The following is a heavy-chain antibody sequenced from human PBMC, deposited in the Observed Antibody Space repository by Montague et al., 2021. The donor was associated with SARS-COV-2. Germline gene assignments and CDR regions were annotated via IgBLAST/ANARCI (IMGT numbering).Heavy chain of an antibody. V-gene: IGHV4-39*01. D-gene: IGHD3-10*01. CDR3: ARLESTRGVIIRGAFHI. CDR2: IYYSGSA. J-gene: IGHJ3*02. Sequence: SETLSLTCSVSGDSITNSRYYWGWIRQPPGKGLEWIGTIYYSGSAYYNPSLKSRVTISVDTPRDQFSLKLNSVTATDTAVYYCARLESTRGVIIRGAFHIWGQGTKVTVSS. CDR1: GDSITNSRYY.